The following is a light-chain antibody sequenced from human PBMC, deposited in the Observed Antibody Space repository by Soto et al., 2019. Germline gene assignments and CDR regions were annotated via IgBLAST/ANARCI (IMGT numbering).Light chain of an antibody. V-gene: IGKV3-20*01. CDR2: GAS. J-gene: IGKJ1*01. CDR1: QSVNSNY. Sequence: EIVLTQSPGTLSLSPGDRATLSCRASQSVNSNYLAWYQRKPGQAPRLLIYGASNRATDIPYRFSANGSGTDFTLIITRLEAEDFAVYYCQQYDSTPPTFGQGTKVEVK. CDR3: QQYDSTPPT.